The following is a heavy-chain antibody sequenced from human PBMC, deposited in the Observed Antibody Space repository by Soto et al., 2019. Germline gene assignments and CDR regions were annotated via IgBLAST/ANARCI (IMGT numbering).Heavy chain of an antibody. CDR1: GFTFSSYG. CDR2: ISYDGSNK. CDR3: AKGGSVWFGELYFDY. J-gene: IGHJ4*02. D-gene: IGHD3-10*01. Sequence: GGSLRLSCAASGFTFSSYGMHWVRQAPGKGLEWVAVISYDGSNKYYADSVKGRFTISRDNSKNTLYLQMNSLRAEDTAVYYCAKGGSVWFGELYFDYWGQGTLVTVSS. V-gene: IGHV3-30*18.